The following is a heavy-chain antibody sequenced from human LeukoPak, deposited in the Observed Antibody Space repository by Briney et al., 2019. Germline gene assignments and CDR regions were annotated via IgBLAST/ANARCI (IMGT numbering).Heavy chain of an antibody. J-gene: IGHJ4*02. Sequence: GGSPRLSCAASGFTFSSYSMNWVRQAPGKGLEWVSSISSSSSYIYYADSVKGRFTISRDNAKNSLYLQMNSLRAEDTAVYYCARDLGRVYYDFWSGSYYFDYWGQGTLVTVSS. D-gene: IGHD3-3*01. CDR2: ISSSSSYI. V-gene: IGHV3-21*01. CDR1: GFTFSSYS. CDR3: ARDLGRVYYDFWSGSYYFDY.